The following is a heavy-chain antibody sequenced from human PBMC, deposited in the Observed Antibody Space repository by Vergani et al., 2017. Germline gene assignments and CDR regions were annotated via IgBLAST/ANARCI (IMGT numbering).Heavy chain of an antibody. CDR1: GGSISSYY. D-gene: IGHD2-2*01. CDR2: IYTSGST. J-gene: IGHJ3*02. V-gene: IGHV4-4*07. Sequence: QVQLQESGPGLVKPSETLSLTCTVSGGSISSYYWSWIRQPAGKGLEWIGRIYTSGSTNYNPSLKSRVTISVDTSKSQFSLKLSSVTAADTAVYYCARGRRGYCSSTSCYGGNDAFDIWGQGTMVTVSS. CDR3: ARGRRGYCSSTSCYGGNDAFDI.